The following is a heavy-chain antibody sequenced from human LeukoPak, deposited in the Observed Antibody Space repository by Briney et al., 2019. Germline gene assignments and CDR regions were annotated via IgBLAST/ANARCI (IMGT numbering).Heavy chain of an antibody. V-gene: IGHV1-46*01. CDR2: INPSGGST. CDR3: AREGTAGFDY. Sequence: ASVKVPCKASGYTFSSYYMHWVRQAPGQGLEWMGIINPSGGSTSYAQKFQGRVTMTRETSTRTVYMELSSLRSEDTAVYYCAREGTAGFDYWGQGTLVAVSS. CDR1: GYTFSSYY. J-gene: IGHJ4*02. D-gene: IGHD2-21*02.